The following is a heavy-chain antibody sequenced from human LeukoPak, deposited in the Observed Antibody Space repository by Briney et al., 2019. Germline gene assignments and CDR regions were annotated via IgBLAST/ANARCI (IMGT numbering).Heavy chain of an antibody. CDR1: GASISSGSYF. Sequence: PSQTLSLTCTVSGASISSGSYFWSWIRQPAGRGLEWIGRIYTSGTTNYNPSLKSRVTISVGTSKNQFFLKLSSVTAADTAVYYCATFNWNAPGYWGQGTLVTVSS. V-gene: IGHV4-61*02. CDR2: IYTSGTT. CDR3: ATFNWNAPGY. J-gene: IGHJ4*02. D-gene: IGHD1-20*01.